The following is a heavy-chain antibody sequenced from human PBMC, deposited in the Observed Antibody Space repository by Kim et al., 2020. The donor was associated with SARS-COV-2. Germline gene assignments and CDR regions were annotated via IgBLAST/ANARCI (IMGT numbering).Heavy chain of an antibody. D-gene: IGHD4-17*01. CDR2: IYWDDDK. CDR1: GFSLSTSGVG. V-gene: IGHV2-5*02. J-gene: IGHJ4*02. Sequence: SGPTLVNPTQTLTLTCTFSGFSLSTSGVGVGWIRQPPGKALEWLALIYWDDDKRYSPSLKSRLTITKDTSKNQVVLTMTNMDPVDTATYYCAHETTLYGDYDVEGYFDYWGQGTLVTVSS. CDR3: AHETTLYGDYDVEGYFDY.